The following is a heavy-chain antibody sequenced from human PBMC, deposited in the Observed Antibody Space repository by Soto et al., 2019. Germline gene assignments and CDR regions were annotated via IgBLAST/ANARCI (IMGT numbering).Heavy chain of an antibody. CDR3: AREMVGPGYSGFGSWSAGEAFDI. Sequence: QVQLVQSGAEVKKPGASVKVSCKASGYTFTSYGISWVRQAPGQGLEWMGWISAYNVNTNYAQKLQGRVTMTTDTATSAAYMDRRSLRSDDTAVYYCAREMVGPGYSGFGSWSAGEAFDIWGEGTMVTVSS. J-gene: IGHJ3*02. CDR1: GYTFTSYG. CDR2: ISAYNVNT. D-gene: IGHD5-12*01. V-gene: IGHV1-18*01.